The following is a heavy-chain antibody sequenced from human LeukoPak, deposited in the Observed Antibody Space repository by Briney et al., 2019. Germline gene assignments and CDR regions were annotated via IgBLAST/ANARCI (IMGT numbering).Heavy chain of an antibody. CDR1: GFTFSSHA. CDR3: AKLYCSSTSCYYHYYYFIMDV. D-gene: IGHD2-2*01. J-gene: IGHJ6*02. V-gene: IGHV3-23*01. CDR2: ISGSGGTT. Sequence: GGSLRLSCAASGFTFSSHAMSWVRQAPGKGLEWVSAISGSGGTTYYADSVKGRFTISRDNSKNTLYLQLNSLRAEDTAVYYCAKLYCSSTSCYYHYYYFIMDVWGQGTTVTVSS.